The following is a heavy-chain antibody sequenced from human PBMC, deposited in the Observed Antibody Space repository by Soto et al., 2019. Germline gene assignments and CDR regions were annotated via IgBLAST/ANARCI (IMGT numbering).Heavy chain of an antibody. Sequence: QLQLQESGPGLVKPSETLSLTCTVSGGSIRDDRYYWGWIRQPPGKGLEWIGSIYYSGTSSYNPSIKSRVTMSVDTSKKQLSLRLSSVTAADTAVYYCERLHCDRPNCVPLDPWGQGTLVIVSS. CDR3: ERLHCDRPNCVPLDP. CDR1: GGSIRDDRYY. CDR2: IYYSGTS. J-gene: IGHJ5*02. V-gene: IGHV4-39*01. D-gene: IGHD1-1*01.